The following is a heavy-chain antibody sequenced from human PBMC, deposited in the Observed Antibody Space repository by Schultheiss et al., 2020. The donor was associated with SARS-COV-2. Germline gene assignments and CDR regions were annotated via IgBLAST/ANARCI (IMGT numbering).Heavy chain of an antibody. CDR2: IIPISGTP. D-gene: IGHD1-1*01. V-gene: IGHV1-69*06. CDR1: GGTFRSYA. CDR3: ATETAHLIRGNWFDP. J-gene: IGHJ5*02. Sequence: GGSLRLSCKASGGTFRSYAISWVRLAPGQGLEWMGVIIPISGTPHYAQKFQGRVTITADKSTSTVYMDLNSLRSEDTAIYYCATETAHLIRGNWFDPWGQGTLVTVSS.